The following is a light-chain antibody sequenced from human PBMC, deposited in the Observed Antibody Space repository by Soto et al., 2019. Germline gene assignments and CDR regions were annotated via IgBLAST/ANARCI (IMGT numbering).Light chain of an antibody. CDR2: SNN. Sequence: QSVLTQPASVSGTPGQRVTISCSGSSSNIGSNTVNWYQQLPGTAPKLLIYSNNQRPSGVPDRFSGSKSGTSASLAISGLQSEDEADYYCAAWDDSLNAVVFGGGTKLTVL. CDR1: SSNIGSNT. V-gene: IGLV1-44*01. J-gene: IGLJ2*01. CDR3: AAWDDSLNAVV.